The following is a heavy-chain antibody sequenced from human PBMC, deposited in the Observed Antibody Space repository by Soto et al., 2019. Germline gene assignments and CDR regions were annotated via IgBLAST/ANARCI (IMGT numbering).Heavy chain of an antibody. D-gene: IGHD2-21*02. CDR2: IYTSGST. CDR1: GGSISSYY. J-gene: IGHJ5*02. Sequence: LSLTCTVSGGSISSYYWSWIRQPAGKGLEWIGRIYTSGSTNYNPSLKSRVTMSVDTSKNQFSLKLSSVTAADTAVYYCARDGGDLRVAWSFDPWGQGTLVTVSS. V-gene: IGHV4-4*07. CDR3: ARDGGDLRVAWSFDP.